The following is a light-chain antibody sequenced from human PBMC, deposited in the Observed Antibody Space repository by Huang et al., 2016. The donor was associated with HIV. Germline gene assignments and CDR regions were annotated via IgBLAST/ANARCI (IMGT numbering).Light chain of an antibody. V-gene: IGKV3-15*01. CDR1: QSVATN. CDR3: QQYHNWPYT. J-gene: IGKJ2*01. Sequence: EIIMTQSPATLSLSPGEGASLSCRANQSVATNLAWYLHIPGQSPRILIFGASPRASGLPGRFSGSGSGTQFTLTVSGLQSEDFAVYYCQQYHNWPYTFGQGTKLEI. CDR2: GAS.